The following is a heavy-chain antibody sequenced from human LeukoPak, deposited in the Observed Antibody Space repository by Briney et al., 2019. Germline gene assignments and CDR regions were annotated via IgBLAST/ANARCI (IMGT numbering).Heavy chain of an antibody. V-gene: IGHV3-23*01. CDR1: GFTFSSYA. CDR2: ISGSGGST. D-gene: IGHD6-19*01. Sequence: TGGSLRLSCAASGFTFSSYAMSWVRQAPGKGLEWVSAISGSGGSTYYADSVKGRFTISRDNSKNTLYLQMNSLRAEDTAVYYCAKAKTLGYSSGWYGFWFDPWAREPWSPSPQ. J-gene: IGHJ5*02. CDR3: AKAKTLGYSSGWYGFWFDP.